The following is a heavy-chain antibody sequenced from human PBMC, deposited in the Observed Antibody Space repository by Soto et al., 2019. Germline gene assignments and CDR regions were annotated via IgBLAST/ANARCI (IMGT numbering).Heavy chain of an antibody. V-gene: IGHV4-39*01. J-gene: IGHJ4*02. Sequence: PSETLSLTCTVSGVSIMASSYYWGWIRQPPGKGLEWIGTIYYNGETFYHPSLKSRITMSIHTSKNQFSLNMTSVTAADTAVYYCARHGSYWGQGTLVTVSS. CDR2: IYYNGET. CDR3: ARHGSY. CDR1: GVSIMASSYY.